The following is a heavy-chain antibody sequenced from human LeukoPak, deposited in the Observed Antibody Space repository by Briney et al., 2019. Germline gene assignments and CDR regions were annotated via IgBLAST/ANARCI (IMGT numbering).Heavy chain of an antibody. D-gene: IGHD5-18*01. CDR2: INPNSGGT. V-gene: IGHV1-2*02. J-gene: IGHJ4*02. CDR3: AKDRGIRSYGYLVRLGY. CDR1: GYTFTGYY. Sequence: GASVKVSCKASGYTFTGYYMHWVRQAPGQGLEWMGWINPNSGGTNYAQKFQGRVTMTRDTSISTAYMELSSLRAEDTAVYYCAKDRGIRSYGYLVRLGYWGQGTLVTVSS.